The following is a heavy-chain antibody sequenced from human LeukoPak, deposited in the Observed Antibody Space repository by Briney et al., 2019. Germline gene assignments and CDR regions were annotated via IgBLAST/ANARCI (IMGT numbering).Heavy chain of an antibody. J-gene: IGHJ5*02. CDR3: ARDIRLAVAGGLNWFDP. CDR1: GGSISSSSYY. V-gene: IGHV4-39*07. D-gene: IGHD6-19*01. CDR2: IYYSGST. Sequence: SETLSLTCTVSGGSISSSSYYWGWIRQPPGKGLEWIGSIYYSGSTYYNPSLKSRVTISVDTSKNQFSLKLSSVTAADTAVYYCARDIRLAVAGGLNWFDPWGQGTLVTVSS.